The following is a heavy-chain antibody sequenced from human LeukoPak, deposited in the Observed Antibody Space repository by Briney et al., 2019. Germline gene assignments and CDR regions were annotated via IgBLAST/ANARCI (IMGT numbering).Heavy chain of an antibody. J-gene: IGHJ4*02. V-gene: IGHV3-33*01. CDR3: ARDLFGSYYFDY. CDR2: IWYDGSNK. CDR1: GFTFSSYG. D-gene: IGHD3-10*01. Sequence: GGSLRLSCAASGFTFSSYGMHWVRQAPGKGLEWVAVIWYDGSNKYYADSVKGRFTISRDNSKNTLYLQMNSLRAEDTAVYYCARDLFGSYYFDYWGQGTLATVSS.